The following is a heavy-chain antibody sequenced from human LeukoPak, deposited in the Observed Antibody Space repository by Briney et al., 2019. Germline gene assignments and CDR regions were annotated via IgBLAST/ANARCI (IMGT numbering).Heavy chain of an antibody. D-gene: IGHD6-19*01. J-gene: IGHJ3*01. CDR3: ARGGSGWYLYPE. CDR1: GFTVTSIF. Sequence: GGSLRLSCAASGFTVTSIFMTWVRQAPGKGLEWVSVIHSSGNTYYADSVKGRFTISRDNSKNTLYLQMNSLRAEDTAVYYCARGGSGWYLYPEWGQGTMVT. CDR2: IHSSGNT. V-gene: IGHV3-53*01.